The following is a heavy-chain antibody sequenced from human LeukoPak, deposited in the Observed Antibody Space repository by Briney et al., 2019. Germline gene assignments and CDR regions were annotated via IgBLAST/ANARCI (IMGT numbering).Heavy chain of an antibody. J-gene: IGHJ4*02. CDR2: IYYSGST. D-gene: IGHD1-1*01. CDR3: ARDYGNYFFDF. V-gene: IGHV4-30-4*01. Sequence: PSGTLSLTCTVSGGSISNGDYYWSWIRQPPGKGLEWIGYIYYSGSTYCNPSLKSRVTISVDTSKNQFSLKLSSVTAADTAVYYCARDYGNYFFDFWGQGTLVTVSS. CDR1: GGSISNGDYY.